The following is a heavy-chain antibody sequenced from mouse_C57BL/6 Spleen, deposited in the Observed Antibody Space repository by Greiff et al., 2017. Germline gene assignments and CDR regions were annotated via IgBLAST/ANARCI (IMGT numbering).Heavy chain of an antibody. J-gene: IGHJ1*03. Sequence: VQLKEPGPGLVKPSPSLSLTCSVTGYSITSGYYWNWMRQLPGNKLEWMGYISYDGSNNYNPSLKNRTSITRDTSKNQFFMKLNSVTTEDTATYYCARAPYYYGSSYWYFDVWGTGTTVTVAS. CDR1: GYSITSGYY. D-gene: IGHD1-1*01. CDR3: ARAPYYYGSSYWYFDV. V-gene: IGHV3-6*01. CDR2: ISYDGSN.